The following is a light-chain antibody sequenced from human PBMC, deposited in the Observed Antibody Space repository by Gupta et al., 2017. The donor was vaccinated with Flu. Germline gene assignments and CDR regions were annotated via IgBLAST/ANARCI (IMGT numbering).Light chain of an antibody. V-gene: IGLV2-14*01. CDR3: SSDTSSSKDWV. Sequence: QSALTQPASVSGSPGQSITISCTGTRSDVGGYNYVSWYQQPPGKAPKLMIYEVSNRLSGVANRFSGSKSGTTATMTISGLQAEDEADYYCSSDTSSSKDWVFGGGTKLTVL. CDR1: RSDVGGYNY. J-gene: IGLJ3*02. CDR2: EVS.